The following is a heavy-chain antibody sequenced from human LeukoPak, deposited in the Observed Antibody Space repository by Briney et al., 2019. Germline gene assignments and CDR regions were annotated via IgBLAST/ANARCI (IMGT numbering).Heavy chain of an antibody. J-gene: IGHJ5*02. CDR1: GFTFSSYS. D-gene: IGHD2/OR15-2a*01. Sequence: GGSLRLSCAASGFTFSSYSMNWVRQAPGKGLEWVSAISGSGGSTYYADSVKGRFTIYRDNSKNTLYLQMNSLRAEDTAVYYCAKDLSGGLFDPWGQGTLVTVSS. CDR3: AKDLSGGLFDP. CDR2: ISGSGGST. V-gene: IGHV3-23*01.